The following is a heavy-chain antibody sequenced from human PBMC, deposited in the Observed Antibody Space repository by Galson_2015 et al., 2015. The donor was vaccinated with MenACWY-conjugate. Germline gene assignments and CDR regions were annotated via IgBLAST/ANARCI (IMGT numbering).Heavy chain of an antibody. J-gene: IGHJ4*02. CDR3: AKDLSARGSGYRTIPDS. CDR1: GFNFTNYA. CDR2: IRGSGGST. Sequence: SLRLSCAASGFNFTNYAMSWVRQAPGKGLEWVSAIRGSGGSTYSADSVKGRFTISRDNSKNTLYLQMNSLRTEDTAVYYCAKDLSARGSGYRTIPDSWGQGTLVTVSS. V-gene: IGHV3-23*01. D-gene: IGHD3-3*01.